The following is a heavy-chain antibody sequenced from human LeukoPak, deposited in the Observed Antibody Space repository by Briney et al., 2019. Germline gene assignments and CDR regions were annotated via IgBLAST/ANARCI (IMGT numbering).Heavy chain of an antibody. Sequence: PGGPLRLSCEASGFTFSNYWMHWVRQPPGRGLMWVSQISTDGSQTFYADSVKGRFTISRDNAQNTLFLQMDSLRPEDTAVYYCVRSLRSADFWGQGTLVTVSS. CDR2: ISTDGSQT. CDR3: VRSLRSADF. J-gene: IGHJ4*02. V-gene: IGHV3-74*01. CDR1: GFTFSNYW.